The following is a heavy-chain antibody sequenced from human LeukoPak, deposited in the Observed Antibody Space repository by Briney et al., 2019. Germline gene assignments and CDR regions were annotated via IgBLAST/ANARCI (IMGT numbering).Heavy chain of an antibody. Sequence: GGSLRLSCEASGFSFSIYAMSWVRQAPGKGLEWGSSITVNGGSTYYANSVKGQFTIDRDNSKKPLYMEMNSLREEITALYYCVKGGQRYDFWRFDFWGRGTLVTVSS. V-gene: IGHV3-23*01. D-gene: IGHD3-3*01. J-gene: IGHJ5*01. CDR3: VKGGQRYDFWRFDF. CDR2: ITVNGGST. CDR1: GFSFSIYA.